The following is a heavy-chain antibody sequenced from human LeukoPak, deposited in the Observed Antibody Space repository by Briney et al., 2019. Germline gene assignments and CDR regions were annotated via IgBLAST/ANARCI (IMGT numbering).Heavy chain of an antibody. Sequence: PSETLSLTCTVSGGSASSGSYYWSWIRQPPGKGLEWIGYIYYSGSTNYNPSLKSRVTISVDTSKNQFSLKLSSVTAADTAVYYCARGGDDYGGNYAFDIWGQGTMVTVSS. V-gene: IGHV4-61*01. CDR1: GGSASSGSYY. J-gene: IGHJ3*02. CDR2: IYYSGST. CDR3: ARGGDDYGGNYAFDI. D-gene: IGHD4-23*01.